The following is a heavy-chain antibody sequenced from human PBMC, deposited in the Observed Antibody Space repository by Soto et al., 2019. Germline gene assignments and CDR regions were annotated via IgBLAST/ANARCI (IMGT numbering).Heavy chain of an antibody. V-gene: IGHV3-15*01. Sequence: EVQLVESGGGLVKPGGSLRLSCAASGFTFSNAWMSWVRQAPGKGLEWVGRIKSKTDGGTTDYAAPVKGRFTISRDDSKNTLYLQMNSLKTEDTAVYYCTTDGGVGPTHAFDIWGQGTMVSVSS. D-gene: IGHD2-8*02. CDR3: TTDGGVGPTHAFDI. CDR2: IKSKTDGGTT. CDR1: GFTFSNAW. J-gene: IGHJ3*02.